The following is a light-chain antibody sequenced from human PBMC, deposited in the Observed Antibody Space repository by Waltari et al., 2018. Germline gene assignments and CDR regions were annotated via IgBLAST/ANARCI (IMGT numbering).Light chain of an antibody. CDR3: ATWDDSLKAVV. J-gene: IGLJ2*01. V-gene: IGLV1-44*01. CDR2: TKN. CDR1: TSTIGGNP. Sequence: QSVLTQPPSASGTPGQRVTISCSGGTSTIGGNPVNRYRPPPGKAPELVIYTKNHRPSGVPDRFSGFKSVTSASLAISGLQSEDEADYYCATWDDSLKAVVFGGGTKLAVL.